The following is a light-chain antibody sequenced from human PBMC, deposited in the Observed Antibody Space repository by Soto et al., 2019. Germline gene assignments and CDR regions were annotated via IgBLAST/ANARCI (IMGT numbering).Light chain of an antibody. CDR3: QQYYSYPRT. Sequence: DVQMTQSPSSLSASVRDRVTITCRASQSISSYLNWYQQKPGKAPKLLIYAASSLQSGVPSRFSGSGSGTDFTLTISCLQSEDFATYYCQQYYSYPRTFGQGTKVDI. V-gene: IGKV1-39*01. CDR2: AAS. J-gene: IGKJ1*01. CDR1: QSISSY.